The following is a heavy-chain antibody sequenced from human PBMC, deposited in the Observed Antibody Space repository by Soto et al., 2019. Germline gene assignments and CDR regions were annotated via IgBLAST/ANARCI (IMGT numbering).Heavy chain of an antibody. V-gene: IGHV4-59*01. CDR2: IYYSGST. CDR3: ASAVRVHYYYYGMDV. J-gene: IGHJ6*02. CDR1: GGSISSYY. Sequence: SETLSLTCTVSGGSISSYYWSWIRQPPGKGLEWIGYIYYSGSTNYSPSLKSRVTISVDTSKNQFSLKLSSVTAADTAVYYCASAVRVHYYYYGMDVWGQGTTVTVSS.